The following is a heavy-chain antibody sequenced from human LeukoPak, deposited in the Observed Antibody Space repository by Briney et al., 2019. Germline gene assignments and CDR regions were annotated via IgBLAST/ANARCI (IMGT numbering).Heavy chain of an antibody. D-gene: IGHD2-21*02. CDR1: GYTFTSYG. Sequence: ASVKVSCKASGYTFTSYGISWVRQAPGQGLEWMGWISAYNGNTNYARKLQGRVTMTTDTSTSTAYMELRSLRSDDTAVYYCARDSVVTAIPPLDYWGQGTLVTVSS. CDR2: ISAYNGNT. V-gene: IGHV1-18*01. J-gene: IGHJ4*02. CDR3: ARDSVVTAIPPLDY.